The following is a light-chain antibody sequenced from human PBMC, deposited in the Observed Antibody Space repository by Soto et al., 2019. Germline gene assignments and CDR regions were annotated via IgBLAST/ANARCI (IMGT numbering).Light chain of an antibody. J-gene: IGLJ1*01. CDR1: NSNIGSNP. V-gene: IGLV1-44*01. Sequence: QSVLTQPPSASGTPGQRVTISCSGSNSNIGSNPVHWYQQFPGTAPKVLIYSNYQRPSGVPDRFSGSKSGTSASLTISGPQSEDEAYYYCAAWDYSLSAYVFGTGTKVTVL. CDR2: SNY. CDR3: AAWDYSLSAYV.